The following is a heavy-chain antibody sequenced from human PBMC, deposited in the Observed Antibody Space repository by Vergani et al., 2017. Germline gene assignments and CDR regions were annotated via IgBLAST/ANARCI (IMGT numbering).Heavy chain of an antibody. Sequence: QVQLEESGPGLVKPSETLSLTCTVSGGSISSSSLYWGWIRQPPGKGLEWIGTIYYSGTTYYNPSLKSRVTISVDTSKNQFSLKLTSVTAEDTAVYYCARQNTVTSVGYWGQGTLVTVSS. D-gene: IGHD4-17*01. CDR3: ARQNTVTSVGY. CDR2: IYYSGTT. CDR1: GGSISSSSLY. V-gene: IGHV4-39*01. J-gene: IGHJ4*02.